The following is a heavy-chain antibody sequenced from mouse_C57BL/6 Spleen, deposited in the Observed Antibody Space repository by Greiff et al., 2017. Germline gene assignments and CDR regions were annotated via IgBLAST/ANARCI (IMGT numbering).Heavy chain of an antibody. CDR2: ISDGGSYT. V-gene: IGHV5-4*01. J-gene: IGHJ2*01. CDR1: GFTFSSYA. CDR3: ARDPHYYGSSYVDFDY. D-gene: IGHD1-1*01. Sequence: EVKLMESGGGLVKPGGSLKLSCAASGFTFSSYAMSWVRQTPEKRLEWVATISDGGSYTYYPDNVKGRFTISRDNTKNNLYLQMSHLKSEDTAMYYCARDPHYYGSSYVDFDYWGQGTTLTVSS.